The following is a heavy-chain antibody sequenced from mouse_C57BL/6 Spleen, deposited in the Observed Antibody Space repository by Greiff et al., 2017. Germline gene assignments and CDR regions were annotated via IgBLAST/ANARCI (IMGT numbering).Heavy chain of an antibody. CDR3: ARGGSSYWYFDV. CDR1: GYAFSSYW. V-gene: IGHV1-80*01. D-gene: IGHD1-1*01. Sequence: QVQLQQSGAELVKPGASVKISCKASGYAFSSYWMNWVKPRPGKGLEWIGQIYPGDGDTNYNGKFKGKATLTADKSSSTAYMQLSSLTSEDSAVYFCARGGSSYWYFDVWGKGTTVTVSS. CDR2: IYPGDGDT. J-gene: IGHJ1*03.